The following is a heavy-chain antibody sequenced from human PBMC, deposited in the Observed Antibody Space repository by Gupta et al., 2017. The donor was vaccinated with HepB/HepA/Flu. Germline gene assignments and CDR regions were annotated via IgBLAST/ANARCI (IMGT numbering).Heavy chain of an antibody. CDR2: FYWDDDK. Sequence: QLTLKESGPTLVKPTQTLTLTCTFSGFSLTTSGVGVGWIRQPPGEALEWLAVFYWDDDKRYSPSLKNRLTVSTDTSKKQVVLTMTNMDPVDTATYYCSHFRDKIIDSWGQGTLVTVSS. V-gene: IGHV2-5*02. CDR1: GFSLTTSGVG. CDR3: SHFRDKIIDS. J-gene: IGHJ4*02.